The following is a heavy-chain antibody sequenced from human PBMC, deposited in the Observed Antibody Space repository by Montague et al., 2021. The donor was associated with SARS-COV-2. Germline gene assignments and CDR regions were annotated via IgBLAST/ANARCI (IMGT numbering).Heavy chain of an antibody. D-gene: IGHD6-13*01. CDR1: GDSISSSYW. CDR3: ASWSESDSWYQASLDY. CDR2: FFHSGTS. Sequence: SETLSLTCAVSGDSISSSYWWNWVRQSPGTGLEWIGEFFHSGTSNYNPSRKSRITISVDKSRNQFSLWLSSVTAAATAIYYCASWSESDSWYQASLDYWGQGTLITVSS. J-gene: IGHJ4*02. V-gene: IGHV4-4*02.